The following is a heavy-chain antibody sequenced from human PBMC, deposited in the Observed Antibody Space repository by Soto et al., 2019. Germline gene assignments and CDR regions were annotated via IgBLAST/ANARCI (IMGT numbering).Heavy chain of an antibody. CDR3: ARAAIHDFWSGYYTDWFDP. D-gene: IGHD3-3*01. CDR1: GFTFSSYA. CDR2: ISYDGSNK. Sequence: QVQLVESGGGVVQPGRSLRLSCAASGFTFSSYAMHWVRQAPGKGLEWVAVISYDGSNKYYADSVKGRFTISRDNSKNTLYLQINSLRAEDTAVYYCARAAIHDFWSGYYTDWFDPWGQGTLVTVSS. J-gene: IGHJ5*02. V-gene: IGHV3-30-3*01.